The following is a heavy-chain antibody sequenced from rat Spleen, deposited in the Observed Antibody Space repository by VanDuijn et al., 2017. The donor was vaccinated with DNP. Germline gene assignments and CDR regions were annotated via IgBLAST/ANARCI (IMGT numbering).Heavy chain of an antibody. V-gene: IGHV5-25*01. CDR3: ATRRGELPSLAY. D-gene: IGHD1-3*01. CDR2: ISTVGDNS. CDR1: GFSFSNFS. J-gene: IGHJ3*01. Sequence: EVRLMESGGGLVQPGRSLKLSFVASGFSFSNFSIAWVRQAPTKGLEWVASISTVGDNSYYRDSVKGRFTISRDNAKSTQYLQMDSLRSEDTATYYCATRRGELPSLAYWGQGTLVTVSS.